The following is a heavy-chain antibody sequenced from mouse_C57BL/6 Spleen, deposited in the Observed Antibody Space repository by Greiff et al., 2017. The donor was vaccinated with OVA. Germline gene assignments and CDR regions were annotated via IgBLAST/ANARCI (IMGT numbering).Heavy chain of an antibody. Sequence: QVQLQQPGAELVMPGASVKLSCKASGYTFTSYWMHWVKQRPGQGLEWIGEIDPSDSYTNYNQKFKGKSTLTVDKSSSTAYMQLSSLTSEDSAVDYCARWNDGGFAYWGQGTLVTVSA. V-gene: IGHV1-69*01. D-gene: IGHD2-3*01. CDR3: ARWNDGGFAY. J-gene: IGHJ3*01. CDR1: GYTFTSYW. CDR2: IDPSDSYT.